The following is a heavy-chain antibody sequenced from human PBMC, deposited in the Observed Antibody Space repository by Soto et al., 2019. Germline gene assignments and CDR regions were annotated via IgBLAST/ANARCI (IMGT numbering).Heavy chain of an antibody. V-gene: IGHV4-59*01. CDR1: GGSISSYY. D-gene: IGHD3-22*01. CDR3: ARDPSPRYYGSSGYYASAYYYYGMDV. Sequence: PSETLSLTCTVSGGSISSYYWSWIRQPPGKGLEWIGYIYYSGSTNDNPSLKSRVTISVDTSKNQSALKLSSVTAADTAVYYCARDPSPRYYGSSGYYASAYYYYGMDVWGQGTTVTVSS. CDR2: IYYSGST. J-gene: IGHJ6*02.